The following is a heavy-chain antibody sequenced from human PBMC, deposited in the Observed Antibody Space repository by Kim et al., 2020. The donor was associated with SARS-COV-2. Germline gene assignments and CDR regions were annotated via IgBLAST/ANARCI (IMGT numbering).Heavy chain of an antibody. Sequence: AQKFQGRVTMTRDTSTSTVYMELSSLRSEDTAVYYCALTGYSSSGEDFQHWGQGTLVTVSS. D-gene: IGHD6-13*01. CDR3: ALTGYSSSGEDFQH. V-gene: IGHV1-46*03. J-gene: IGHJ1*01.